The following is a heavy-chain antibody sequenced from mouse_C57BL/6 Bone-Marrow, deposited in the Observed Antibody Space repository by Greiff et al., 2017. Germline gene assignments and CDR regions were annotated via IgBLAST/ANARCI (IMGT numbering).Heavy chain of an antibody. Sequence: EVKLVESGGGLVKPGGSLKLSCAASGFTFSSYTMSWVRQTPEKRREWVATISGGGGNTYYPDSVKGRFTISRDNAKNTLYLQMSSLRSEDTALYYCARPHYYGSSSFDYWGQGTTLTVSS. D-gene: IGHD1-1*01. J-gene: IGHJ2*01. V-gene: IGHV5-9*01. CDR1: GFTFSSYT. CDR3: ARPHYYGSSSFDY. CDR2: ISGGGGNT.